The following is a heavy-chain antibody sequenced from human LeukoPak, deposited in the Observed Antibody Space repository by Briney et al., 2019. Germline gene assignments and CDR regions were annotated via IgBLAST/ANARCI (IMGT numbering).Heavy chain of an antibody. CDR2: INHSGST. V-gene: IGHV4-34*01. D-gene: IGHD2-2*02. J-gene: IGHJ4*02. Sequence: SETLFLTCAVYGGSFSGYYWSWIRQPPGKGLEWIGEINHSGSTNYNPSLKSRVTISVDTSKNQFSLKLSSVTAADTAVYYCARRSRQKGYCSSTSCYTSYSSSSHFDYWGQGTRVTVSS. CDR1: GGSFSGYY. CDR3: ARRSRQKGYCSSTSCYTSYSSSSHFDY.